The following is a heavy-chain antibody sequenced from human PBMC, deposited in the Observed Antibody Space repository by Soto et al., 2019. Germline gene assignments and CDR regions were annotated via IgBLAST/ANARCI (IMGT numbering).Heavy chain of an antibody. V-gene: IGHV1-69*08. CDR1: GGTFSSYT. CDR3: ARDIVATSAPKPINGFDP. J-gene: IGHJ5*02. D-gene: IGHD5-12*01. Sequence: QVQLVQSGAEVKKPGSSVKVSCKASGGTFSSYTISWVRQAPGQGLEWMGRIIPILGIANYAQKFQGRVTITADKSTSTAYMELSSLRSEDTAVYYCARDIVATSAPKPINGFDPWGQGTLVTVSS. CDR2: IIPILGIA.